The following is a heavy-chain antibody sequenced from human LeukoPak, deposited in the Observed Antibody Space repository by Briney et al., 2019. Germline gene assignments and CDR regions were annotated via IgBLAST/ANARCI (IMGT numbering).Heavy chain of an antibody. Sequence: GGSLRLSCAASGFTFSAYNMNWVRQAPGKGLEWVSYISSSSSPIYYADSVKGRFTISRDNAKNSLYLQVNSLRAEDTAVYYCARVGSGWYGRLFDYWGQGTLVTVSS. D-gene: IGHD6-19*01. CDR1: GFTFSAYN. CDR3: ARVGSGWYGRLFDY. CDR2: ISSSSSPI. V-gene: IGHV3-48*04. J-gene: IGHJ4*02.